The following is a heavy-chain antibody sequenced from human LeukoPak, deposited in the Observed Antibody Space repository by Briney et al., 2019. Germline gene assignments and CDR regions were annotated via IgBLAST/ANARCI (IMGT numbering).Heavy chain of an antibody. J-gene: IGHJ4*02. CDR2: IRSKAYGGTT. Sequence: GGSLRLSCAASGFTFSNYAMSWVRQAPGKGLEWVGFIRSKAYGGTTEYVASVKGRFTISRDDSKSIAYLQMNSLKTEDTAVYYCTRDRAVALFPYYFDYWGQGTLVTVSS. D-gene: IGHD6-19*01. V-gene: IGHV3-49*04. CDR3: TRDRAVALFPYYFDY. CDR1: GFTFSNYA.